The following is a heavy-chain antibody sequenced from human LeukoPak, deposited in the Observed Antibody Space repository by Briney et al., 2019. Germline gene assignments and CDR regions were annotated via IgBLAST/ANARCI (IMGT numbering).Heavy chain of an antibody. CDR1: GFTFSSYS. CDR3: ARDSTDTDYGMDV. J-gene: IGHJ6*02. CDR2: ISSSGSTI. Sequence: PGGSLRLSCAASGFTFSSYSMSWIRQAPGKGLEWVSYISSSGSTIYYADSVKGRFTISRDNAKNSLYLQMNSLRAEDTAVYYCARDSTDTDYGMDVWGQGTTVTVSS. V-gene: IGHV3-48*04. D-gene: IGHD5-18*01.